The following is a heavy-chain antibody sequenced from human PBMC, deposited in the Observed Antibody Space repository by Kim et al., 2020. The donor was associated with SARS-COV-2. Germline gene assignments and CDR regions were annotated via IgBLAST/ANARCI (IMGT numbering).Heavy chain of an antibody. CDR3: AGDVWFGVSSAYYYDYYGMDV. J-gene: IGHJ6*02. Sequence: SETLSLTCAVYGGSFSGYYWSWIRQPPGKGLEWIGEINHSGSTNYNPSLKSRVTIAVDTSKNQFSLQRSSVTAPDTAVYYCAGDVWFGVSSAYYYDYYGMDVWGQGTTVTVSS. CDR2: INHSGST. D-gene: IGHD3-10*01. CDR1: GGSFSGYY. V-gene: IGHV4-34*01.